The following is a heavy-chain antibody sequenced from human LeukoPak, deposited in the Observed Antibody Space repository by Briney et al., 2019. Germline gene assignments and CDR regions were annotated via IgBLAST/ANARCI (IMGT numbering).Heavy chain of an antibody. V-gene: IGHV3-23*01. CDR1: GFTFSTYA. J-gene: IGHJ3*02. Sequence: GGSLRLSCAASGFTFSTYAMTWLRQAPGKGLEWVSAISGSGGSTYYADSVKGRFTISRDNSKNTLYLQMNSLRAEDTAVYYCARDDPGDYGGLWAFDIWGQGTMVTVSS. CDR3: ARDDPGDYGGLWAFDI. CDR2: ISGSGGST. D-gene: IGHD4-23*01.